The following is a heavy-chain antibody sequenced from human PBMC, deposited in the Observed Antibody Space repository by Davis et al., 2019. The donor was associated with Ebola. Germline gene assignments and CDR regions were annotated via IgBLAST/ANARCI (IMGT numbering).Heavy chain of an antibody. D-gene: IGHD5-18*01. CDR2: VGNSVDRI. V-gene: IGHV3-48*03. Sequence: GGSLRLSCSASGFTFSIYEMNWVRQTPGKGLEWVAYVGNSVDRIHYAASVKGRFTASRDNARHSLFLQMNNLKLEDTGVYYCVPGTWIRGQGMRVTVSA. CDR3: VPGTWI. J-gene: IGHJ4*02. CDR1: GFTFSIYE.